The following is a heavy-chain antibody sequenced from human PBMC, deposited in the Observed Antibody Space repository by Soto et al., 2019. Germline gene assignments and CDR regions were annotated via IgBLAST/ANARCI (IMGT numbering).Heavy chain of an antibody. D-gene: IGHD5-18*01. CDR3: ARGRPGYSYGSFDY. CDR1: GFTFSSYS. Sequence: GGSLRLSCAASGFTFSSYSMNWVRQAPGKGLEWVSYISSSSSTIYYADSVKGRFTISRDNAKNSLYLQMNSLRDEDTAVYYCARGRPGYSYGSFDYWGQGTLVTVSS. J-gene: IGHJ4*02. CDR2: ISSSSSTI. V-gene: IGHV3-48*02.